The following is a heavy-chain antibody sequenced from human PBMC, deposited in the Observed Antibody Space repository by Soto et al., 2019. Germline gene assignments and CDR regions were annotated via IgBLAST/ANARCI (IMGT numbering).Heavy chain of an antibody. J-gene: IGHJ4*02. V-gene: IGHV4-59*01. Sequence: QVQLQESGPGLVKPSETLSLTCTVSGGSFSTYYWGWIRQPPGKGLEWIGYIYYNGSPNYSPSLKNRVTISVDTSKNQFSLSLSSVTAADTAVYYCARQVGYNSGWRDYWGQGTLVTVSS. CDR2: IYYNGSP. CDR1: GGSFSTYY. D-gene: IGHD6-19*01. CDR3: ARQVGYNSGWRDY.